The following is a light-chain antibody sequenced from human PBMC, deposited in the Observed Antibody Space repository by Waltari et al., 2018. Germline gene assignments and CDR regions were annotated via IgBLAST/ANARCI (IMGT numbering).Light chain of an antibody. J-gene: IGKJ4*01. CDR1: QTLLFVNGYDY. V-gene: IGKV2-28*01. CDR2: LGS. Sequence: DIVLIQSPLSLSVTPGEPASISCRSSQTLLFVNGYDYLDWYVQKPGQSPQRLINLGSSRAPGVPARFSGSGSGTDFTLEITRVEPEDVGIYYCMQALQPPLSFGGGTRVEI. CDR3: MQALQPPLS.